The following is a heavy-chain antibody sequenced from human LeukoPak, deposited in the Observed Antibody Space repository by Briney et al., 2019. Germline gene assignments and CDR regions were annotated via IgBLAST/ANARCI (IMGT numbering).Heavy chain of an antibody. CDR3: ARGAAWIVVVVAAGWFDP. V-gene: IGHV4-34*01. J-gene: IGHJ5*02. CDR2: INHSGST. CDR1: GGSFSGYY. Sequence: PSETLSLTCAVYGGSFSGYYWGWIRQPPGKGLEWIGEINHSGSTNYNPSLKSRVTISVDTSKNQFSLKLSSVTAADTAVYYCARGAAWIVVVVAAGWFDPWGQGTLVTVSS. D-gene: IGHD2-15*01.